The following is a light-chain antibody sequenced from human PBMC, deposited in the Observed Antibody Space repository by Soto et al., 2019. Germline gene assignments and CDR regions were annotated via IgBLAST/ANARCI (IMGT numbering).Light chain of an antibody. CDR2: DVI. J-gene: IGLJ3*02. Sequence: QSVLTQPRSVSGSPGQSVTISCTGTRSDVGGYNYVSWYQQHPGKAPKVMIYDVIKRPSGVPDRFSGSKSGNTASLTISGLQTEDEADYYCWSYAGDYTWVFGGGTKLTVL. V-gene: IGLV2-11*01. CDR3: WSYAGDYTWV. CDR1: RSDVGGYNY.